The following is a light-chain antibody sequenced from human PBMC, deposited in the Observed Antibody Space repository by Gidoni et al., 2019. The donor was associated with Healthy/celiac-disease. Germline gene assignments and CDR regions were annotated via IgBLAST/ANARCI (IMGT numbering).Light chain of an antibody. Sequence: QSVLTQPPSMSGAPAQRVTISFTGSSSNIGAGYNVHWYQQLPGTAPKLLIYGNSNRPSGVPDRVSGSKSGTSASLAITGLQAEDEADYYCQSYDSSLSPQFGGGTKLTVL. J-gene: IGLJ2*01. CDR1: SSNIGAGYN. CDR3: QSYDSSLSPQ. V-gene: IGLV1-40*01. CDR2: GNS.